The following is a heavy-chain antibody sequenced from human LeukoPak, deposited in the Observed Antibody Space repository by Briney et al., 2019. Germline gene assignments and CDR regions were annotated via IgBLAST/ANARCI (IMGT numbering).Heavy chain of an antibody. Sequence: GGSLRLSCAASGFNYSSYTMNWVRQAPGMGLEWLSYISASRDITYYADSVKGRFTISRDNAKNSLYLQMNSLRAEDTAVYYCVRGSLASGVVVYYYYYLDVWGRGTTVTVSS. CDR2: ISASRDIT. V-gene: IGHV3-48*01. D-gene: IGHD3-3*01. CDR1: GFNYSSYT. CDR3: VRGSLASGVVVYYYYYLDV. J-gene: IGHJ6*03.